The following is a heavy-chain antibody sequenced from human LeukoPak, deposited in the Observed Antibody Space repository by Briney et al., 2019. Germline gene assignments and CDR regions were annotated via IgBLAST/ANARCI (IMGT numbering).Heavy chain of an antibody. CDR2: IKQDGSEK. CDR3: ASGSYYGSFDY. J-gene: IGHJ4*02. CDR1: GFTFSSYW. Sequence: GGSLRLSCAASGFTFSSYWMSWVRQAPGEGLEWVANIKQDGSEKYYVDSVKGRFTISRDNAKNSLYLQMNSLRAEDTAVYYCASGSYYGSFDYWGQGTLVTVSS. D-gene: IGHD1-26*01. V-gene: IGHV3-7*01.